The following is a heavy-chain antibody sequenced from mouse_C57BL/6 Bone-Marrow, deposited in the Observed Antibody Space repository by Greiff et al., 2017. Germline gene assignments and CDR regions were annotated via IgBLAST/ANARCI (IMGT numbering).Heavy chain of an antibody. J-gene: IGHJ4*01. V-gene: IGHV5-15*04. Sequence: EVKVEESGGGLVQPGGSLKLSCAASGFTFSDYGMAWVRQAPRKGPEWVAFISNFAYSIYYADTVTGRFTISRENAKNTLYLEMRSRRSEETAVYYCGRHPWDAMDYWGQGTSVTVSA. CDR2: ISNFAYSI. CDR1: GFTFSDYG. CDR3: GRHPWDAMDY. D-gene: IGHD4-1*01.